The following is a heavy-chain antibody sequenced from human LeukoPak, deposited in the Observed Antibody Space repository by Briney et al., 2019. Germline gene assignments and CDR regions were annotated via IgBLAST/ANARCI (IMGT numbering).Heavy chain of an antibody. CDR2: IGSGDDL. D-gene: IGHD5/OR15-5a*01. V-gene: IGHV3-23*01. J-gene: IGHJ4*02. Sequence: GGSLRLSCAASGLTFRIHAMSWFRQAPWKGLEWVSTIGSGDDLHYADSVKGRFIVSRATNHNTLYLHMITLRAEDAAIYYCAKDATPGNSVYDHFDYWGQGTLVTVSS. CDR3: AKDATPGNSVYDHFDY. CDR1: GLTFRIHA.